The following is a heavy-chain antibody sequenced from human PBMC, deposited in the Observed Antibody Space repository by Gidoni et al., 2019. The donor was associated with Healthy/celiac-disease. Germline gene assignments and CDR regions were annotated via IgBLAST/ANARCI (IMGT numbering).Heavy chain of an antibody. CDR1: GFTFGDYA. CDR2: IRSKAYGGTT. Sequence: EVQLVESGGGLVQPGRSLRLSCTASGFTFGDYAMSWFRQAPGKGLGWVGFIRSKAYGGTTEYAASVKGRFTISRDDSKSIAYLQMNSLKTEDTAVYYCTRVMLLWFGELFDPWGQGTLVTVSS. D-gene: IGHD3-10*01. CDR3: TRVMLLWFGELFDP. V-gene: IGHV3-49*03. J-gene: IGHJ5*02.